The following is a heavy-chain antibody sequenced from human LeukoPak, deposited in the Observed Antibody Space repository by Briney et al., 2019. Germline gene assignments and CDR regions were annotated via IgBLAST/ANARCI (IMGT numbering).Heavy chain of an antibody. J-gene: IGHJ5*02. V-gene: IGHV1-69*05. CDR2: IIPIFGTA. D-gene: IGHD5-18*01. Sequence: SVKVSCTASGGTFSSYAISWVRQAPGQGLEWMGRIIPIFGTANYAQKFQGRVTITTDESTSTAYMELSSLRSEDTAVYYCARDRTAPRTLWFDPWGQGTLVTVSS. CDR1: GGTFSSYA. CDR3: ARDRTAPRTLWFDP.